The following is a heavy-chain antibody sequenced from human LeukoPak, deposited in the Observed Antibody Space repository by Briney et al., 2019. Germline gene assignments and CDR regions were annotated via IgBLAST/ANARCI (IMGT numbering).Heavy chain of an antibody. J-gene: IGHJ4*02. V-gene: IGHV1-46*01. Sequence: ASVKVSCKASGYTFTIYYIHWVRQAPGQGLEWMGLINPSGGSTNYAQKFQGRVTMTRDTSTSTVYMELSSLRSEDTAVYYCARWHYDSSGRFDYWGQGTLVTVSS. CDR2: INPSGGST. D-gene: IGHD3-22*01. CDR3: ARWHYDSSGRFDY. CDR1: GYTFTIYY.